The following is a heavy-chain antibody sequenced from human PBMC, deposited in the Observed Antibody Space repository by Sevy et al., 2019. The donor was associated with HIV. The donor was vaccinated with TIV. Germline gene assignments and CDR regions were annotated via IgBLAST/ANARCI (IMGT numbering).Heavy chain of an antibody. Sequence: GESLRLSCAASGFTFSSYWMSWVRQAPVKGLEWVANIKQDGSEKYYVDSVKGRFTISRDNAKNSLYLQMNSLRAEDTAVYYCARAETHIVVVPAAKSPLYYYYYMDVWGKGTTVTVSS. V-gene: IGHV3-7*03. CDR3: ARAETHIVVVPAAKSPLYYYYYMDV. CDR2: IKQDGSEK. CDR1: GFTFSSYW. J-gene: IGHJ6*03. D-gene: IGHD2-2*01.